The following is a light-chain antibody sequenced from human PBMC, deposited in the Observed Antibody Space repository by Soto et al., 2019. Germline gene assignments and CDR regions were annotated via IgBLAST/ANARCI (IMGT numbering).Light chain of an antibody. V-gene: IGKV3-15*01. CDR3: QQYNDWWT. CDR2: GAS. Sequence: EMVMTQSPATLPVSPGERATLSCRASQSVRSNLAWYQQKPGQAPRLLIYGASTRATGIPARFSGSGSGTEFTLTISSLQSEDFAVYYCQQYNDWWTFGQGTKVDIK. J-gene: IGKJ1*01. CDR1: QSVRSN.